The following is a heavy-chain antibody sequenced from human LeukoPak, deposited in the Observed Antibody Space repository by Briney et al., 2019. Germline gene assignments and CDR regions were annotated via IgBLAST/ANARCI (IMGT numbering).Heavy chain of an antibody. CDR3: AREITGTTYYYYYMDV. Sequence: GGSLRLSCAASGFTFSSYSMNWVHQAPGKGLEWVSSISCSSSYIYYADSVKGRFTISRDNAKNSLYLQMNSLRAEDTAVYYCAREITGTTYYYYYMDVWGKGTTVTVSS. V-gene: IGHV3-21*01. CDR2: ISCSSSYI. CDR1: GFTFSSYS. J-gene: IGHJ6*03. D-gene: IGHD1-7*01.